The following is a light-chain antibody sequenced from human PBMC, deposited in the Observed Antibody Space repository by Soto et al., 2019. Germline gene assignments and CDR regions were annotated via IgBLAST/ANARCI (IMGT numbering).Light chain of an antibody. CDR3: QQYTSYFFT. V-gene: IGKV1-5*03. J-gene: IGKJ3*01. CDR2: KAS. Sequence: DIQMTQSPSTLSASVGDRVTITCRASQSVSNWLAWYQQKPGRAPKLLIYKASSLQSGVPSRFSGSGSGTEFTLTISSLQPDDFAPYYCQQYTSYFFTFGPGNKVDIK. CDR1: QSVSNW.